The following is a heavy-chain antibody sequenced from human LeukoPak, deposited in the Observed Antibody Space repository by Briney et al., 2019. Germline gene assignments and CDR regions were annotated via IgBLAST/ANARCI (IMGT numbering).Heavy chain of an antibody. CDR2: IIPIFGTA. CDR1: GGTFSSYA. Sequence: ASVKVSCKASGGTFSSYAISWVRQAPGQGLEWMGGIIPIFGTANYAQKFQGRVTITTDESTSTAYMELSSLRSEDTAVYYCARTHSSGYDAFDIWGQGTMVTVSS. D-gene: IGHD3-22*01. V-gene: IGHV1-69*05. CDR3: ARTHSSGYDAFDI. J-gene: IGHJ3*02.